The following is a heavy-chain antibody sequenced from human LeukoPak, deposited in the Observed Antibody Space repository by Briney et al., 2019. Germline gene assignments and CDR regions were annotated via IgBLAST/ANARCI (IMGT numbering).Heavy chain of an antibody. CDR1: GGSLGSYY. Sequence: SETLSLTCTVSGGSLGSYYWGWIRQPAGKGLEWIGRIYTSGSTTYNPSLRSRVTISVDISKNHFSLKLTSVTAADPAVYYCARLSNHYDSEGYYYAFDKWGQGTLVTVSS. CDR3: ARLSNHYDSEGYYYAFDK. J-gene: IGHJ4*02. V-gene: IGHV4-4*07. D-gene: IGHD3-22*01. CDR2: IYTSGST.